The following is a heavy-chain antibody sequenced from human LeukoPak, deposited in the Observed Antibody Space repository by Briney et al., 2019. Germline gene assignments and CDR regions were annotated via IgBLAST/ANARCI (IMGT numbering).Heavy chain of an antibody. CDR3: AKGGYYDSSGYYIFDY. CDR1: GFTFSTYG. V-gene: IGHV3-30*18. Sequence: GRSLRLSCAASGFTFSTYGMHWVRQAPGKGLEWVAVISYDGSNKYYADSVKGRFTISRDNSKNTLYLQMNSLRAEDTAVYYCAKGGYYDSSGYYIFDYWGQGTLVTVSS. CDR2: ISYDGSNK. J-gene: IGHJ4*02. D-gene: IGHD3-22*01.